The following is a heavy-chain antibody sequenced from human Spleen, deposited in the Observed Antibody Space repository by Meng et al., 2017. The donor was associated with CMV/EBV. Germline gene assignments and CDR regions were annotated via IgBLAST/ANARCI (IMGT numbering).Heavy chain of an antibody. J-gene: IGHJ6*02. D-gene: IGHD2-15*01. CDR2: IDPNSGGT. V-gene: IGHV1-2*02. CDR1: AYTFTGYY. Sequence: ASVKVSCKASAYTFTGYYMHWVRQAPGQGLEWMGWIDPNSGGTNFAQKFQGRVTVTRDTSISTAYMELSRLRSDDTAVYYCATSVVPAAQYYYYGMDVWGQGTTVTVSS. CDR3: ATSVVPAAQYYYYGMDV.